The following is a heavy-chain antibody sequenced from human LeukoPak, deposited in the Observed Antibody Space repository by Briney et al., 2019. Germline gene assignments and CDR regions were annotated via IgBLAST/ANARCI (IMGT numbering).Heavy chain of an antibody. Sequence: GGSLRLSCAASGFTFSSYGMSWVRQAPGKGLEWVSAISGSGDKSYYTDSVKGRFTVSRDNSKNTLYLQMNSLRAEDTAVYYCAKGPRTVRFGDRHKGMFDYWGQGTLVTVSS. J-gene: IGHJ4*02. CDR3: AKGPRTVRFGDRHKGMFDY. V-gene: IGHV3-23*01. CDR2: ISGSGDKS. D-gene: IGHD3-10*01. CDR1: GFTFSSYG.